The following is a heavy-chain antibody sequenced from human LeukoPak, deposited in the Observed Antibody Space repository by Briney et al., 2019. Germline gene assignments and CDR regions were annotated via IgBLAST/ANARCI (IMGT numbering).Heavy chain of an antibody. V-gene: IGHV1-18*01. CDR1: GYTFTSYG. D-gene: IGHD3-3*01. J-gene: IGHJ4*02. Sequence: ASVKVSCKASGYTFTSYGISWVRQAPGQGLEWMGWISAYNGNTNYAQKLQGRVTMTTDTPTSTAYMELRSLRSDDTAVYYCARTGGYYDFWSGLFDYWGQATLVTVSS. CDR2: ISAYNGNT. CDR3: ARTGGYYDFWSGLFDY.